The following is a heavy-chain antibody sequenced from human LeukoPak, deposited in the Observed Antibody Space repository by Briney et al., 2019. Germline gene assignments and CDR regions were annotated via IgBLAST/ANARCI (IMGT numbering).Heavy chain of an antibody. J-gene: IGHJ4*02. V-gene: IGHV4-30-2*01. CDR2: IYHSGST. CDR1: GGSISSGGYS. CDR3: ARAYRGDSPDY. Sequence: SETLSLTCAVSGGSISSGGYSWSWIRQPPGKGLEWIGYIYHSGSTYYNPSLKSRVTISVGRSKNQFSLKLSSVTAADTAVYYCARAYRGDSPDYWGQGTLVTVSS. D-gene: IGHD2-21*02.